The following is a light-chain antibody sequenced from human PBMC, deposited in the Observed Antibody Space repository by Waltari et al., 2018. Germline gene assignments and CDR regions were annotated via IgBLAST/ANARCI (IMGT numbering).Light chain of an antibody. CDR3: QQYESSVMYT. Sequence: VLTQSPGTLSLSPGERATLSCRASQRLSRIYLVWYQQRPGQAPRLLLSGASSRAAGIPDRFSGSGSGTDFTLTISRLEPEDSAVYYCQQYESSVMYTFGQGTKLEIK. J-gene: IGKJ2*01. V-gene: IGKV3-20*01. CDR1: QRLSRIY. CDR2: GAS.